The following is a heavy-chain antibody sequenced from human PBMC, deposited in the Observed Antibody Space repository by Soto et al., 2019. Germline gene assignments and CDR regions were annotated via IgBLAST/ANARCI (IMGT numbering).Heavy chain of an antibody. CDR3: ARDDSGYHYFDY. J-gene: IGHJ4*02. V-gene: IGHV4-31*03. Sequence: QVQLQESGPGLVKPSQTLSLTCTVSGGSISSGGYYWSWIRQHPGKGLEWIGYIYYSGSTYYNPSLKSRVTISVDNSKNQFSLKLSSVTASDTAVYYCARDDSGYHYFDYWGQGTLVTVSS. D-gene: IGHD5-12*01. CDR1: GGSISSGGYY. CDR2: IYYSGST.